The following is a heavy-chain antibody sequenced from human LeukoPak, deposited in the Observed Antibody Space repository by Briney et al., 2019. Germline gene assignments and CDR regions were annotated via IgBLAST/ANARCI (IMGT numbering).Heavy chain of an antibody. V-gene: IGHV3-7*04. CDR3: ARETDTATPSDYFQY. CDR1: GFTFNRYW. J-gene: IGHJ1*01. CDR2: IKEDGGDQ. D-gene: IGHD4-17*01. Sequence: PGGSLRLSCAASGFTFNRYWMSWVRQAPGKGLEWVANIKEDGGDQSCLDSVKGRFIISRDNSKNSVYLQMNSLRDEDTAVYYCARETDTATPSDYFQYWGQGTLVTVSS.